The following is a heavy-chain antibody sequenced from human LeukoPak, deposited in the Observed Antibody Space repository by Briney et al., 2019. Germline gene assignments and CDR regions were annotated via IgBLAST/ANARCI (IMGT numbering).Heavy chain of an antibody. Sequence: GRSLRLSCAASGFTFSSYGMHWVRQAPGKGLEWVAVISYDGSNKYYADSVKGRFTISRDNSKNTLYLQMNSLRAEDTAVYYCARGSKPYGEYIRSRIHYFDSWGQGTLVTVSS. V-gene: IGHV3-30*03. J-gene: IGHJ4*02. CDR1: GFTFSSYG. CDR2: ISYDGSNK. D-gene: IGHD4-17*01. CDR3: ARGSKPYGEYIRSRIHYFDS.